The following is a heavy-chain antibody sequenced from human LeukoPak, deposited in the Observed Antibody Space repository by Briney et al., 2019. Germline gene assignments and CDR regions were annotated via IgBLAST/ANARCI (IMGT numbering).Heavy chain of an antibody. V-gene: IGHV5-51*01. D-gene: IGHD1-26*01. CDR1: GYSFTTYW. CDR2: IYPGDSDF. J-gene: IGHJ4*02. CDR3: AKLDLGATYFDY. Sequence: GESLKISCKGSGYSFTTYWIGWVRQMPGKGLEWMGIIYPGDSDFRYSPPFQGQVTISADKSTSTAYLQWSTLKASDIAMYYCAKLDLGATYFDYWGQGTLVTVSS.